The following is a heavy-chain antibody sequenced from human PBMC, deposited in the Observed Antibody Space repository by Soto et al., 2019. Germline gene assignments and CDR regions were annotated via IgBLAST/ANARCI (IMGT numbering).Heavy chain of an antibody. CDR2: INHSGST. Sequence: SETLSLTCAVYGGSFSGYYWSWIRQPPGKGLEWIGEINHSGSTNYNPSLKSRVTISVDTSKNQFSLKLSSVTAADTAVYYCAREKLITFGGVIDYWGQGTLVTVSS. J-gene: IGHJ4*02. CDR1: GGSFSGYY. CDR3: AREKLITFGGVIDY. V-gene: IGHV4-34*01. D-gene: IGHD3-16*02.